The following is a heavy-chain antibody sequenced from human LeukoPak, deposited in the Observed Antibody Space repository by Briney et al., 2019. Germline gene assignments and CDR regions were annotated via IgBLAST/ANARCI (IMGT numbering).Heavy chain of an antibody. CDR2: ISYDGSDK. CDR1: GFTFSSYA. J-gene: IGHJ4*02. D-gene: IGHD1-26*01. V-gene: IGHV3-30*04. Sequence: GGSLRPSCAASGFTFSSYAMHWVRQAPGKGLEGVPVISYDGSDKFYADSVKGRFTISRDNSKNTLYLQMNSLRAEDTAVYYCARASGSYYFDYWGQGTLVTVSS. CDR3: ARASGSYYFDY.